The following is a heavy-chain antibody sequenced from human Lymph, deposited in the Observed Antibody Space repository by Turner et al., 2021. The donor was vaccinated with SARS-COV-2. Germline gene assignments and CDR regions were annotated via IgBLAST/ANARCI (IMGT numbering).Heavy chain of an antibody. CDR1: GFTFSSYA. CDR2: ISYDGSNK. D-gene: IGHD3-16*01. CDR3: ARDFGGGMDV. V-gene: IGHV3-30-3*01. J-gene: IGHJ6*02. Sequence: VPVTDSGGGVVHPGGSLLLSCAASGFTFSSYAMHWVRQAPGKGLEWVVLISYDGSNKYYADPVKGRFTISRDNSKKTLYLQMNSLRAEDTAVYYCARDFGGGMDVWGQGTTVTVSS.